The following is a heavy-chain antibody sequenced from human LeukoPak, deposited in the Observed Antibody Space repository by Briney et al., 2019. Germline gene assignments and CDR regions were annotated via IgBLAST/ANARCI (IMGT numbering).Heavy chain of an antibody. V-gene: IGHV5-51*01. J-gene: IGHJ6*02. CDR2: IYPGDSDT. CDR3: ARLGTGYYYGMDV. D-gene: IGHD2-8*02. Sequence: GESLKISCKASGYSFTSNWIGWVRQMPGKGLEWMGIIYPGDSDTRYSPSFQGQVTIPAVKSISTAYLQWGSLKAPDTAMYYCARLGTGYYYGMDVWGQGTTVTVSS. CDR1: GYSFTSNW.